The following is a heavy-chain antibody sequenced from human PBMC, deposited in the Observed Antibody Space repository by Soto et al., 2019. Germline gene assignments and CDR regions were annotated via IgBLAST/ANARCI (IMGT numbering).Heavy chain of an antibody. J-gene: IGHJ4*02. D-gene: IGHD1-26*01. CDR3: VRVGVGIGNHFDS. CDR1: SGSISGFY. CDR2: IHYSGRT. V-gene: IGHV4-59*12. Sequence: PSETLSLTCIVSSGSISGFYWTWIRQPPGKILEWIGYIHYSGRTDYNPSLTSRATMSVDTSKNQFSLNLKSITAADTAVYYCVRVGVGIGNHFDSWGRGTLVTVSS.